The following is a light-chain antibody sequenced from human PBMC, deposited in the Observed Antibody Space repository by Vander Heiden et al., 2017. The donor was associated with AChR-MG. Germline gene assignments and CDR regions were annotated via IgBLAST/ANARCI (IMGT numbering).Light chain of an antibody. V-gene: IGLV2-11*01. Sequence: QSALTQPRSVSGSPGQSVTIPCTGTSSDVGADNDVSWYQQHPGKALRLMIYDVSKRPSGVPDRFSGSKSGNTASLTISGLQAEDEADYYCCSYAGSDPVVFGGGTKLTVL. J-gene: IGLJ2*01. CDR1: SSDVGADND. CDR2: DVS. CDR3: CSYAGSDPVV.